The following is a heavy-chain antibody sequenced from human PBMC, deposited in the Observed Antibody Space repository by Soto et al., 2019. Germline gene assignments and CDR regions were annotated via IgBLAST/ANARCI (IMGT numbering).Heavy chain of an antibody. V-gene: IGHV5-51*01. CDR1: GYIFIDYW. Sequence: PXESLNISCKASGYIFIDYWIGWVRQMPGKGLEWMGIVYPRDSDTRYSPSFQGQVTISADRSTGTAFLQWRSLKASDTALYYCARPPLPGYSIHFNYWGQGTLVTVSS. D-gene: IGHD2-15*01. CDR3: ARPPLPGYSIHFNY. CDR2: VYPRDSDT. J-gene: IGHJ4*02.